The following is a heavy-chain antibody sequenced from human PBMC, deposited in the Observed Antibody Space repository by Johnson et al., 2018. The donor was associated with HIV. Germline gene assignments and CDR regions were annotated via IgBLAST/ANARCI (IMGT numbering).Heavy chain of an antibody. CDR1: GFTFSTYG. J-gene: IGHJ3*02. V-gene: IGHV3-30*19. CDR3: ARVSSIAALWDAFDI. D-gene: IGHD6-6*01. Sequence: QVQLVESGGGVVQPGRSLRLSCAASGFTFSTYGMHWVRQAPGKGLEWVAVTSYDGTNKYYADSVKGRFPISRDNSKNTLYLQMNSLRAEDTAMYYCARVSSIAALWDAFDIWGQGTMVTVSS. CDR2: TSYDGTNK.